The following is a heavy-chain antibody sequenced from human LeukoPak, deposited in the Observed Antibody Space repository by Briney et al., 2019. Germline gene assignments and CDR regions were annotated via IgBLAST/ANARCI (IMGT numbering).Heavy chain of an antibody. CDR1: GFTFNTYA. D-gene: IGHD5-18*01. CDR3: ARRASTERGHSYGLDY. V-gene: IGHV3-23*01. Sequence: GGSLRLSCAASGFTFNTYAMSWVRQAPGKGLEWVSAISDSGGSAYYADSVKGRFTISRDNSKNTLYLQMNSLRAEDTAVYYCARRASTERGHSYGLDYWGQGTLVTVSS. J-gene: IGHJ4*02. CDR2: ISDSGGSA.